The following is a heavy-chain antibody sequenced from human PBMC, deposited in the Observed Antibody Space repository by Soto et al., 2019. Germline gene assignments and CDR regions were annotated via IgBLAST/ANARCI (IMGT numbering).Heavy chain of an antibody. CDR3: ASTRDSGTSYYFDY. J-gene: IGHJ4*02. Sequence: LRLSCAASGFTVNSHYTSWVRQGPGKGLEWVSVIYKGGGTFYADSVKGRFTISRDNSKNTVFLQMNSLRAEDTAVYYCASTRDSGTSYYFDYWGQGTLVTVSS. D-gene: IGHD1-26*01. CDR1: GFTVNSHY. V-gene: IGHV3-53*01. CDR2: IYKGGGT.